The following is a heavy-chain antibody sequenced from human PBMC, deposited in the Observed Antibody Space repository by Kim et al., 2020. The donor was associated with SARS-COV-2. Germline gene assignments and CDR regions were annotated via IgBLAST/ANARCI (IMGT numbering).Heavy chain of an antibody. J-gene: IGHJ4*02. CDR3: ARAGGYSGYDLVY. Sequence: YTPSLKSRVTISVDTSKNQFSLKLSSVTAADTAVYYCARAGGYSGYDLVYWGQGTLVTVSS. D-gene: IGHD5-12*01. V-gene: IGHV4-59*01.